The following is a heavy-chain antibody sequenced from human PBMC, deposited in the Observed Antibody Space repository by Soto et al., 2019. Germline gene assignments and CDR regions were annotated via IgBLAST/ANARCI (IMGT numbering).Heavy chain of an antibody. J-gene: IGHJ4*02. CDR3: ARDLVYGVPTCPYFDY. CDR2: ISSSSSTI. CDR1: GFTFSSYN. V-gene: IGHV3-48*02. D-gene: IGHD4-17*01. Sequence: EVQLVESGGGLVQPGGSLRLSCAASGFTFSSYNMNWVRQAPGKGLEWVSYISSSSSTIYYADSVKGRFTISRDNAKNALYLQINSLRDEDTGVYYCARDLVYGVPTCPYFDYWGQGTVVTVSS.